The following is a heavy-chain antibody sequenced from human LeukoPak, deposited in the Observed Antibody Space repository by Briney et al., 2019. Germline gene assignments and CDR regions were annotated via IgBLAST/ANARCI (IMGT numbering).Heavy chain of an antibody. CDR3: VKGLLVRGVMPNWFDP. V-gene: IGHV3-9*01. CDR2: ISWKTDTV. Sequence: PGRSLRLSCVASGFNFDDSGMHWVRRPPGKGLEWVSGISWKTDTVGYADSVKGRFTISRDYAKSSLYLQMNSLRPEDTALYYCVKGLLVRGVMPNWFDPWGQGTLVTVSS. CDR1: GFNFDDSG. J-gene: IGHJ5*02. D-gene: IGHD3-10*01.